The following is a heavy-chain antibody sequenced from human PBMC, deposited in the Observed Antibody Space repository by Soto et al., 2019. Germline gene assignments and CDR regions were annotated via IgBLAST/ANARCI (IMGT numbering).Heavy chain of an antibody. CDR1: GFTFSNYG. D-gene: IGHD2-2*01. CDR3: APDAAVGRPNY. J-gene: IGHJ4*02. CDR2: IWYHGRNE. Sequence: GGSLRLSCVASGFTFSNYGFNWVRQAPGKGLEWVADIWYHGRNEYYADSVKGRSTISRDNSKNTVYLQLNSLRAEDTAVYYCAPDAAVGRPNYWGQGTLVTVSS. V-gene: IGHV3-33*01.